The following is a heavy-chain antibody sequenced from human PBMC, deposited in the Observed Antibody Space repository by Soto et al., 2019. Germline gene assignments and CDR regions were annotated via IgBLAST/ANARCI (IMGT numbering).Heavy chain of an antibody. J-gene: IGHJ3*02. CDR3: AKMLLWFGEQNPDDAFDI. Sequence: GGSLGLSCAASGITFSTVWMHWVRQVPGKGLVWISRISNDGSDTAYADSVKGRSTISRDNAKNTLYLQMDSLRAEDTAVYYCAKMLLWFGEQNPDDAFDIWGQGTMVTVSS. CDR2: ISNDGSDT. D-gene: IGHD3-10*01. CDR1: GITFSTVW. V-gene: IGHV3-74*01.